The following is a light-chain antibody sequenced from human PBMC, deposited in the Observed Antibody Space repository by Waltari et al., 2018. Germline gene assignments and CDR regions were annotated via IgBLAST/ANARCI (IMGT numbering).Light chain of an antibody. CDR3: QQYYSTPFT. Sequence: VMTQSPDSLSVSLGERATINCKSSLSILHSSENKNYLGWYQQKSGQSPKLLIYGASTRESGVPDRFSGSGSGTDFTLTISSLQAEDVAVYYCQQYYSTPFTFGPGTKVDIK. CDR1: LSILHSSENKNY. V-gene: IGKV4-1*01. J-gene: IGKJ3*01. CDR2: GAS.